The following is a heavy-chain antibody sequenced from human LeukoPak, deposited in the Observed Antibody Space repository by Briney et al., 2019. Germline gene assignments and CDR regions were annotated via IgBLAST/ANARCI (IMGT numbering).Heavy chain of an antibody. CDR2: IYSGGST. CDR1: GFTVSSNY. CDR3: ARDRRSPPLYYYMDV. J-gene: IGHJ6*03. V-gene: IGHV3-53*01. Sequence: PGGSLRLSCAASGFTVSSNYMSWVRQAPGKGLEWVSVIYSGGSTYYADSVKGRFTISRDNSKTTLYLQMNSLRAEATAVYYCARDRRSPPLYYYMDVWGKGTTVTVSS.